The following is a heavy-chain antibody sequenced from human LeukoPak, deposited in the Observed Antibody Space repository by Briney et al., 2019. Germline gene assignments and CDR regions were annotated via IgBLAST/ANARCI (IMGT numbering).Heavy chain of an antibody. D-gene: IGHD4-17*01. V-gene: IGHV3-21*01. CDR2: ISSSSSYI. J-gene: IGHJ5*02. CDR1: GFTFSSYS. Sequence: AGGSLRLSCAASGFTFSSYSMNWVRQAPGKGLEWVSSISSSSSYIYYADSVKGRFTISRDNAKNSLYLQMNSLRAEDTAMYYCARTVYGDYGDWFDPWGQGTLVTVSS. CDR3: ARTVYGDYGDWFDP.